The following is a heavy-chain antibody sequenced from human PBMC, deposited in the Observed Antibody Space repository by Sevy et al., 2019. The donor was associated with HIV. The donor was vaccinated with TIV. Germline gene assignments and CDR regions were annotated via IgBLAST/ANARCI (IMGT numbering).Heavy chain of an antibody. CDR1: GFTFSSYG. CDR2: ISWNGGSI. CDR3: AKDRSYYYETSGYYDRFFDL. D-gene: IGHD3-22*01. J-gene: IGHJ2*01. Sequence: RSLRLSCAASGFTFSSYGMHWVRQGPGKGPEWVSSISWNGGSIDYAASVRGRFTISRDNAKNSLYLQMNSLRPEDTAFYYCAKDRSYYYETSGYYDRFFDLWGRGTLVTVSS. V-gene: IGHV3-9*01.